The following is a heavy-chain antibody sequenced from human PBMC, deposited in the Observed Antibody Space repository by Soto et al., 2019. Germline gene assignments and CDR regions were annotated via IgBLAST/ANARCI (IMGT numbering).Heavy chain of an antibody. CDR3: AHTPGSSGRDAFDI. CDR2: IYWDDDK. V-gene: IGHV2-5*02. J-gene: IGHJ3*02. Sequence: HGLDLEWLALIYWDDDKRYSPSLKSRLTITKDTSKNQVVLTMTNMDPVDTATYYCAHTPGSSGRDAFDIWGQGTMVTVSS. D-gene: IGHD3-22*01.